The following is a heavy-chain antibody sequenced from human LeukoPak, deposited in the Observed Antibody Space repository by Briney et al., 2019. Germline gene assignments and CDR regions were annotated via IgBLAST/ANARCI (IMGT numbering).Heavy chain of an antibody. CDR1: GFTFSSYA. V-gene: IGHV3-23*01. CDR2: ISGSGDST. J-gene: IGHJ3*02. D-gene: IGHD2-2*01. Sequence: GESLKISCAASGFTFSSYAMSWVRQAPGKGLEWVSAISGSGDSTYYADSVKGRFTISRDNSKNTLYLQMNSLRAEDTAVYYCAKGVFRYCSSTSCLDAFDIWGQGTMVTVSS. CDR3: AKGVFRYCSSTSCLDAFDI.